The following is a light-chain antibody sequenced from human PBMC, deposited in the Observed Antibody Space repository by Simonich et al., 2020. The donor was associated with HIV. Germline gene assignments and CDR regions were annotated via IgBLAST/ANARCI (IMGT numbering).Light chain of an antibody. J-gene: IGKJ1*01. V-gene: IGKV4-1*01. CDR1: RSVLNSSNSKNY. CDR3: QQYYSTPPT. Sequence: DIVMTQSPDSLAVSLGERATFNCKSSRSVLNSSNSKNYLAWYQQKPGQPPKLLIYWASTRESGGPDRFSASGSGTDFTLTISSLQAEDVAIYYCQQYYSTPPTFGQGTKVEIK. CDR2: WAS.